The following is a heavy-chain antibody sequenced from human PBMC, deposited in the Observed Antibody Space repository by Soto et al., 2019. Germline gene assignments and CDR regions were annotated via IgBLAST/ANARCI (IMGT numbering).Heavy chain of an antibody. CDR1: GFGFVNYA. J-gene: IGHJ4*02. CDR2: LSGSGTST. CDR3: AKATTNGGWFNPFDS. V-gene: IGHV3-23*01. Sequence: PWGSLIVSCATSGFGFVNYAMNWVGQAPGKGLEWVSGLSGSGTSTYYADSVKGRFTISRDNSRDTLFLQMNSLTADDTAVYYCAKATTNGGWFNPFDSWGQGALVTVSS. D-gene: IGHD6-19*01.